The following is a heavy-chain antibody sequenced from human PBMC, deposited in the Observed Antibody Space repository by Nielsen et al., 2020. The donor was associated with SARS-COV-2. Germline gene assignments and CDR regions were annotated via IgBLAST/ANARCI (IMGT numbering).Heavy chain of an antibody. CDR2: IGFSGSTI. CDR1: GFTFSTYS. CDR3: ARTPFWSGDSPYGMDV. J-gene: IGHJ6*02. V-gene: IGHV3-48*04. Sequence: GESLKISCAASGFTFSTYSMNWIRQAPGKGLEWVSYIGFSGSTIYYADSVKGRFTISRDNAKNSLYLQMSSLRAEDTAVYYCARTPFWSGDSPYGMDVWGQGTTVTVSS. D-gene: IGHD3-3*01.